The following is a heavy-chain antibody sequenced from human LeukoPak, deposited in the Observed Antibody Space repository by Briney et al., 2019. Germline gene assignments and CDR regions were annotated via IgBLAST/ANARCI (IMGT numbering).Heavy chain of an antibody. D-gene: IGHD3-22*01. J-gene: IGHJ4*02. CDR2: IRSKANSYAT. V-gene: IGHV3-73*01. CDR3: TRPIYYDSSGYYPDYLDF. CDR1: GFIFSDSA. Sequence: GGSLRLSCAASGFIFSDSAMHWVRQASGKGLEWVGRIRSKANSYATAYGASVKGRFTISRDDSKNTAYLQMNNLRTEDTAVYYCTRPIYYDSSGYYPDYLDFWGQGTLVTVSS.